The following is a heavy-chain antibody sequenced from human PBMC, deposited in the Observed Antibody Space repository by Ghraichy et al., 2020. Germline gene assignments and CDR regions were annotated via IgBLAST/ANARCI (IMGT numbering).Heavy chain of an antibody. CDR2: IYYSGNT. Sequence: SETLSLTCTVSGGSISSYYWSWIRQPPGKGLEWIGYIYYSGNTNYNPSLKSRVTISLDTSKNQFSLKLSSVTAADTAVYYCARGIAVVGSAEYFQHWGQGTLVTVSS. V-gene: IGHV4-59*01. CDR3: ARGIAVVGSAEYFQH. J-gene: IGHJ1*01. CDR1: GGSISSYY. D-gene: IGHD6-13*01.